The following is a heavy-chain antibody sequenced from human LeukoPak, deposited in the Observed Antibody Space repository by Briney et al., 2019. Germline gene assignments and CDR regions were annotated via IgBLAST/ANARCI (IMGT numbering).Heavy chain of an antibody. J-gene: IGHJ4*02. CDR3: VAAAVAVDC. D-gene: IGHD6-19*01. Sequence: KPSETLSLTCTVSGGSISSYYWSWIRQPPGKGLEWIGYIYYSGSTNYNPSLKSRVTISVDTSKNQFSLKLSSVTAADTAVYYCVAAAVAVDCWGQGTLVTVSS. CDR1: GGSISSYY. CDR2: IYYSGST. V-gene: IGHV4-59*12.